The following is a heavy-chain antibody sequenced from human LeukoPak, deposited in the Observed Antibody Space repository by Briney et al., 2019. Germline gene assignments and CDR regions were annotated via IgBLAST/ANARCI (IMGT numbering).Heavy chain of an antibody. Sequence: ASVKVSCKASGYTFTSYGISWVRQAPGQGLELMGWVSAYNGNTNYAQKLQGRVTMTTDTSTSTAYMELRSLRSDDTAVYYCARDRGYDSSGYYFSPDAFDIWGQGTMVTVSS. J-gene: IGHJ3*02. CDR3: ARDRGYDSSGYYFSPDAFDI. CDR2: VSAYNGNT. CDR1: GYTFTSYG. V-gene: IGHV1-18*01. D-gene: IGHD3-22*01.